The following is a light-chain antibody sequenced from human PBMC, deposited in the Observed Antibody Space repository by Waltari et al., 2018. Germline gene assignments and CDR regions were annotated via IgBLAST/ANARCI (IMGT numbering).Light chain of an antibody. CDR1: QGISSW. V-gene: IGKV1D-12*01. Sequence: DIQLTQSPSSVSASVGDRVTITCRASQGISSWLAWYPQKPGKAPKLLIYAASSLQSGVPARFSGSGSGTDFTLTISCLQPEDFAAYYCQQASSFPPTFGQGTRLEIK. J-gene: IGKJ5*01. CDR3: QQASSFPPT. CDR2: AAS.